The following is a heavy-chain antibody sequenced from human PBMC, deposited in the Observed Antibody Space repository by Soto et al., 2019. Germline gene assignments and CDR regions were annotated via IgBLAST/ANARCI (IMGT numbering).Heavy chain of an antibody. CDR2: INHSGST. CDR1: GGSFSGYY. J-gene: IGHJ6*04. V-gene: IGHV4-34*01. CDR3: ARDWVAAAGIDYYYGMEV. Sequence: SETLSLTCAVYGGSFSGYYWSWIRQPPGKGLEWIGEINHSGSTNYNPSLKSRVTISVDTSKNQFSLKLSSVTAADTAVYYCARDWVAAAGIDYYYGMEVWGKGTTVTVSS. D-gene: IGHD6-13*01.